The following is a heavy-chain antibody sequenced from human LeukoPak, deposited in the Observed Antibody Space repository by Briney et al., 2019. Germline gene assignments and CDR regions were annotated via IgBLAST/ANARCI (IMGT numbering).Heavy chain of an antibody. J-gene: IGHJ4*02. D-gene: IGHD7-27*01. Sequence: PSETLSLTCTVSGDSMTAYYWTWIRQPVGKGLEWIGRISWAGGTNYNPSLKSRVALSVDTSKNQFSLRVASVTAADTAMYYCAGGPGRLTGESLDSWGQGSLVTVSS. CDR3: AGGPGRLTGESLDS. V-gene: IGHV4-4*07. CDR2: ISWAGGT. CDR1: GDSMTAYY.